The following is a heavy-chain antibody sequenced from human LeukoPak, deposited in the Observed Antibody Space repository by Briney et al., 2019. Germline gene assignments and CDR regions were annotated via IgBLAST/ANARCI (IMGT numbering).Heavy chain of an antibody. J-gene: IGHJ4*02. CDR1: GFTFSSYG. CDR2: IRYDGSNK. CDR3: AKDRRGLAVAGFDY. D-gene: IGHD6-19*01. V-gene: IGHV3-30*02. Sequence: GGSLRLSCAASGFTFSSYGMHWVRQAPGKGLEWVAFIRYDGSNKYYADSVKGRFTISRDNSKNTLYLQMNSLRAEDTAVYYCAKDRRGLAVAGFDYWGQGTLVTVSS.